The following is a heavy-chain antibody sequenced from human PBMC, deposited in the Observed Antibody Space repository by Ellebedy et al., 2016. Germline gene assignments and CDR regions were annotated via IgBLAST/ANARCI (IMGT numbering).Heavy chain of an antibody. CDR2: ISYDGSND. Sequence: GESLKISCEASGFTFSYYAMHWVRQTPGKGLEWVALISYDGSNDNYAGSAKGRFTISRDNSRNTLYLQMSRLRPEDTAVYYCARDRHCSGGGSCAHDAFDVWGHGTLVSVSS. V-gene: IGHV3-30-3*01. CDR1: GFTFSYYA. J-gene: IGHJ3*01. D-gene: IGHD2-15*01. CDR3: ARDRHCSGGGSCAHDAFDV.